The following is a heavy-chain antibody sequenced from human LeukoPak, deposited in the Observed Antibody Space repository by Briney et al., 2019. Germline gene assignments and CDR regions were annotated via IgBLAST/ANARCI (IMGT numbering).Heavy chain of an antibody. CDR3: ARENYGDHEENWFDP. D-gene: IGHD4-17*01. Sequence: SETLSLTCTVSGGSISNYYWSWIRQPPGKGLEWIGYIYYSGSTNYNPSLKSRVTISVDTSKNQFSLKLSSVTAADTAVYYCARENYGDHEENWFDPWGQGTLVTVSS. V-gene: IGHV4-59*01. CDR2: IYYSGST. J-gene: IGHJ5*02. CDR1: GGSISNYY.